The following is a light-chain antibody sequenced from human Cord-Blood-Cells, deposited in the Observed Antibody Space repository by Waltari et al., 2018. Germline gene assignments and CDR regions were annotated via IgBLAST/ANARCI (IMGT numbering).Light chain of an antibody. CDR2: SNN. CDR1: SSNIGSNT. V-gene: IGLV1-44*01. Sequence: QSVLTQPPSASGTPGQRVTIPCSGSSSNIGSNTVNWYQQLPGTAPKLLYYSNNERPSGVPDRFSGSKSGTSASLAISGLQSEDEADYYCAAWDDSLNGWVFGGGTKLTVL. CDR3: AAWDDSLNGWV. J-gene: IGLJ3*02.